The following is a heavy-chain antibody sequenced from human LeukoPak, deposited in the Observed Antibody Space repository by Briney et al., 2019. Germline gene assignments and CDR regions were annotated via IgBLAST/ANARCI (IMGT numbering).Heavy chain of an antibody. CDR1: GFTVSSNY. CDR3: ARLYDGSAYHADHFDY. D-gene: IGHD3-22*01. J-gene: IGHJ4*02. CDR2: ISSSSSYI. Sequence: GGSLRLSCAASGFTVSSNYMNWVRQAPGKGLEWVSSISSSSSYIYYADSVKGRFTISRDNAKNSLYLQMNSLRAEDTAVYYCARLYDGSAYHADHFDYWGQGTLVIVSS. V-gene: IGHV3-21*01.